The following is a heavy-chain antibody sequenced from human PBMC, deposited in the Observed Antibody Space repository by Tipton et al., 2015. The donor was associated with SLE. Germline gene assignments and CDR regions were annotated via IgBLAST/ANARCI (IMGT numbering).Heavy chain of an antibody. Sequence: SLRLSCAASGFTFSSYSMNWVRQAPGKGLEWVSSISSSSSYIYYADSVKGRFTISRDNAKNSLYLQMNSLRAEDTAVYYCARDRASGGSVDYWGQGTLVTVSS. CDR1: GFTFSSYS. J-gene: IGHJ4*02. CDR2: ISSSSSYI. CDR3: ARDRASGGSVDY. D-gene: IGHD1-26*01. V-gene: IGHV3-21*01.